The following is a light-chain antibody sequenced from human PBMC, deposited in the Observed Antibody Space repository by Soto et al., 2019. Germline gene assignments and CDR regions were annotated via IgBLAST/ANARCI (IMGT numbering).Light chain of an antibody. CDR3: QQYNNWPPWT. Sequence: EIVMTQSPATLSVSPGERATLSCRASQSVSSSLAWYQQKPGQAPRLLIYGASTRAAGIPARFSGGGSGTEFTITISSLQSEDFAVYYCQQYNNWPPWTFGQGTKVEIK. CDR1: QSVSSS. V-gene: IGKV3-15*01. J-gene: IGKJ1*01. CDR2: GAS.